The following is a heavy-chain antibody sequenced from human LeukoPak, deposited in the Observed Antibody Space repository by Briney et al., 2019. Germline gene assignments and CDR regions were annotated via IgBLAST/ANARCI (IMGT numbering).Heavy chain of an antibody. CDR3: ARDLHPLDGVTTTFWFDP. D-gene: IGHD4-11*01. V-gene: IGHV3-21*01. CDR1: GFTFSSYS. J-gene: IGHJ5*02. CDR2: ISSSSSYI. Sequence: PGGSLRLSCAASGFTFSSYSMNWVRQAPGKGLEWVSSISSSSSYIYYADSVKGRFTISRDNAKNSLYLQMNSLRAEDTAVYYCARDLHPLDGVTTTFWFDPWGQGTLVTVSS.